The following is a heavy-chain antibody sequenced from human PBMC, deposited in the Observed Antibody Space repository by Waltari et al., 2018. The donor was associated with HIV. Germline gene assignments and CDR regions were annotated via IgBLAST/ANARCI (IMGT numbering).Heavy chain of an antibody. Sequence: EVQLVESGGGLVQPGGSLRLSCAASGFTFSSYWMSWVRQAPGKGLEWGANIKKDGSEKYYVDSGNGRFTISRDNAENSLYLQMNSLRAEDTAVYYCARGGFYGSGSKVNWGQGTLVTVSS. CDR2: IKKDGSEK. J-gene: IGHJ4*02. V-gene: IGHV3-7*04. CDR3: ARGGFYGSGSKVN. D-gene: IGHD3-10*01. CDR1: GFTFSSYW.